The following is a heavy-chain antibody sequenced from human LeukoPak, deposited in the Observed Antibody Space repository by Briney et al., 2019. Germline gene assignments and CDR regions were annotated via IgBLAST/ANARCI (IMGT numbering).Heavy chain of an antibody. CDR1: GYTFINYG. D-gene: IGHD2-2*01. CDR3: ARGAPYCSSTSCYVRAYYYGMDV. CDR2: ISPYNGNT. V-gene: IGHV1-18*01. Sequence: ASVKVSCKASGYTFINYGICWVRQAPGQGLEWMGWISPYNGNTNYAQKVQGRVTMTTDTSTSTAYMELRSLRSDDTAVYYCARGAPYCSSTSCYVRAYYYGMDVWGQGTTVTVSS. J-gene: IGHJ6*02.